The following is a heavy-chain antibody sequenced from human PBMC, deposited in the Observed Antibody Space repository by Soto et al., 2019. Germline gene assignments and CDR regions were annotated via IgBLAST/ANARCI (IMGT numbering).Heavy chain of an antibody. CDR2: ISGSGINA. CDR1: GFTFNSCA. Sequence: GGSLRLSCAASGFTFNSCAMTWVRQAPGKGLEWVSYISGSGINADYADSVKGRFTISRDNSKNTLYLQMNSLRAEDTAVYYCAKAVTVNSPRPDYWGQGTLVTVSS. J-gene: IGHJ4*02. V-gene: IGHV3-23*01. CDR3: AKAVTVNSPRPDY.